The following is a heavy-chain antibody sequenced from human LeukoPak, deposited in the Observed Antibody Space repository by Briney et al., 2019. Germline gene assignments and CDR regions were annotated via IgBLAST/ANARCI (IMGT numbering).Heavy chain of an antibody. D-gene: IGHD5-24*01. V-gene: IGHV4-59*01. CDR1: GGSISSYY. CDR3: ARAGGWLQSEFDY. J-gene: IGHJ4*02. CDR2: IYYSGST. Sequence: SETLSLTCTVSGGSISSYYWSWIRQPPGKGLEWIGYIYYSGSTNYNPSLKSRVTVSVDTSKNQFSLKLSSVTAADTAVYYCARAGGWLQSEFDYWGQGTLVTVSS.